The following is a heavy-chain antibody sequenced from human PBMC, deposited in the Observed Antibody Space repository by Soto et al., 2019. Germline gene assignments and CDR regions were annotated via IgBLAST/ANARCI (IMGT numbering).Heavy chain of an antibody. Sequence: SVKVSCKASGGTFSSYSISWVRQSPVQGLEWMGGIIPIFGTANYAQKFQGRVTITADKSTSTAYMELSSLRSEDTAVYYCASGYCSSTSCYYYYGMDVWGQGTTVTVSS. D-gene: IGHD2-2*01. CDR3: ASGYCSSTSCYYYYGMDV. V-gene: IGHV1-69*06. CDR2: IIPIFGTA. J-gene: IGHJ6*02. CDR1: GGTFSSYS.